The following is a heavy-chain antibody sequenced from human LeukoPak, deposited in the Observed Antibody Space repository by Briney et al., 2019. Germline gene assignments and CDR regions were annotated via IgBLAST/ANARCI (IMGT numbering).Heavy chain of an antibody. D-gene: IGHD3-22*01. J-gene: IGHJ4*02. CDR1: GFTFTNYG. CDR2: ISGSGIST. Sequence: GGSLRLSCATSGFTFTNYGMAWVRQAPGKGLEWVSTISGSGISTYYADSVKGRFTISRDNSKNTLHLQMNSLRADDTAVYYCAKDPAPNYYDSSVSDYWGQGTLVTVSS. V-gene: IGHV3-23*01. CDR3: AKDPAPNYYDSSVSDY.